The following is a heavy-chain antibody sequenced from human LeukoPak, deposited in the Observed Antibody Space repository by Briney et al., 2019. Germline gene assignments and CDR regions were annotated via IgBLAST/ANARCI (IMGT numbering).Heavy chain of an antibody. D-gene: IGHD5-12*01. V-gene: IGHV3-23*01. CDR3: VREKQMWISGADH. J-gene: IGHJ4*02. CDR2: IDGSGRHT. Sequence: PGGSLRLSCAASGFTFSSYAMNWVRQDPGKGLEWVSAIDGSGRHTNYGDAVKGRFAISRDNSKSTLYLQMNSLRAEDSAVYYCVREKQMWISGADHWGQGALVTVSS. CDR1: GFTFSSYA.